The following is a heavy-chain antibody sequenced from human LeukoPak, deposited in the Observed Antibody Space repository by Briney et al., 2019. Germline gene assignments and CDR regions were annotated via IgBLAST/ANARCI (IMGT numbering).Heavy chain of an antibody. CDR1: GFTFSSYA. CDR2: ISYDGSNK. V-gene: IGHV3-30-3*01. Sequence: GRSLRLSCAASGFTFSSYATHWVRQAPGKGLEWVAVISYDGSNKYYADSVKGRFTISGDNSKNTLYLQMNSLRAEDTAVYYCARAPGVEMATILAYWGQGTLVTVSS. D-gene: IGHD5-24*01. CDR3: ARAPGVEMATILAY. J-gene: IGHJ4*02.